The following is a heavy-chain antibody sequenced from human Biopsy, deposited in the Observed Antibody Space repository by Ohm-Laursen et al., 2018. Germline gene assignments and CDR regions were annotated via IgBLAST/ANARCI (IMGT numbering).Heavy chain of an antibody. D-gene: IGHD3-3*01. CDR3: ARDLYDFCGGCPFDP. V-gene: IGHV3-23*01. CDR2: INGSGGST. J-gene: IGHJ5*02. Sequence: SLRLSCAASVFIFSDYSMNWVRQAPGKGLECVSVINGSGGSTYYADPVKGRFTISRDNSKNTLYLQMNSLRAEDTAMYYCARDLYDFCGGCPFDPWGQGTLVTVSP. CDR1: VFIFSDYS.